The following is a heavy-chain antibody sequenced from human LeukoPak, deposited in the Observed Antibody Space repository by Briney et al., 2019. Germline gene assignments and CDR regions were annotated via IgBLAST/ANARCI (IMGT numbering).Heavy chain of an antibody. Sequence: SETLSLTCAVYGGSFSGYYWSWIRQPPGKGLEWIGEINHSGSTNYNPSLKSRVTISVDTSKNQFSLKLSSVTAADTAVYYCALYYYDSSGYYFDYWGQGTLATVSS. D-gene: IGHD3-22*01. CDR3: ALYYYDSSGYYFDY. J-gene: IGHJ4*02. CDR2: INHSGST. V-gene: IGHV4-34*01. CDR1: GGSFSGYY.